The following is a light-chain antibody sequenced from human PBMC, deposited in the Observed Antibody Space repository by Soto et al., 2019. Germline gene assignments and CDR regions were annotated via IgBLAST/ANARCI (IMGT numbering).Light chain of an antibody. CDR3: QPYDSSLSGYV. J-gene: IGLJ1*01. Sequence: QSVLTQPPSVSGAPGQRVTISCTGSSSNIGAGYDVHWYQQLPGTAPKLLIYGNSNRPSGVPDRFSGSKSGTSASLAITGLQATAEADYYRQPYDSSLSGYVFGTGTKVTVL. CDR2: GNS. V-gene: IGLV1-40*01. CDR1: SSNIGAGYD.